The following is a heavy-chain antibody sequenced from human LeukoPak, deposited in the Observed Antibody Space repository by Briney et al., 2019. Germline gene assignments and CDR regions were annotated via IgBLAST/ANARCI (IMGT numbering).Heavy chain of an antibody. CDR1: GGSISSGGYS. D-gene: IGHD6-13*01. Sequence: TSETLSLTCTVSGGSISSGGYSWSWIRQPPGKGLEWIGYIYHSGSTYYNPSLKSRVTISVDRSKNQFSLKLSSVTAADTAVYYCARVNRYSSSWYVDYWGQGTLVTVSS. J-gene: IGHJ4*02. V-gene: IGHV4-30-2*01. CDR2: IYHSGST. CDR3: ARVNRYSSSWYVDY.